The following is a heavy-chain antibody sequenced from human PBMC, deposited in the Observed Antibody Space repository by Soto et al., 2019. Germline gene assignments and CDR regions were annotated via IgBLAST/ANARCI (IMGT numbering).Heavy chain of an antibody. CDR1: GGSISSSSYY. D-gene: IGHD1-1*01. J-gene: IGHJ6*02. CDR2: IYYSGST. Sequence: SETLSLTCTVSGGSISSSSYYWGWIRQPPRKGLEWIGSIYYSGSTYYNPSLNTRVTISVDTPKNQFSLKLSSVTAADTAVYYCASTNCVFYYYYGMGVWGQGTTVTVS. CDR3: ASTNCVFYYYYGMGV. V-gene: IGHV4-39*01.